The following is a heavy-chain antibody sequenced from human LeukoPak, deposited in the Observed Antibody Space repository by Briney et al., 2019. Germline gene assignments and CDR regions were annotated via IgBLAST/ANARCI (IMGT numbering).Heavy chain of an antibody. J-gene: IGHJ4*02. CDR3: ARDVASNSSSWPLFDY. Sequence: GGSLRLSCAASGFTFSSYAMHWVRQAPGKGLEWVAVISYDGSNKYYADSVKGRFTISRDNSKNTLYLQMNSLRAEDTAVYYCARDVASNSSSWPLFDYWGQGTLVTVSS. D-gene: IGHD6-13*01. CDR1: GFTFSSYA. V-gene: IGHV3-30-3*01. CDR2: ISYDGSNK.